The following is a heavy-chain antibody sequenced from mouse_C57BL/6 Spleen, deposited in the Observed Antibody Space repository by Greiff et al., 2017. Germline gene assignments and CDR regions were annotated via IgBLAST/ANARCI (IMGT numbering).Heavy chain of an antibody. D-gene: IGHD2-2*01. Sequence: EVHLVESGGGLVKPGGSLKLSCAASGFTFSSYAMSWVRQTPEKRLEWVATISDGGSYTYYPDNVKGRFTISRDNAKNNLYLQMSHLKSEDTAMYYCARVGGYLYYYAMDYWGQGTSVTVSS. J-gene: IGHJ4*01. CDR3: ARVGGYLYYYAMDY. CDR2: ISDGGSYT. CDR1: GFTFSSYA. V-gene: IGHV5-4*01.